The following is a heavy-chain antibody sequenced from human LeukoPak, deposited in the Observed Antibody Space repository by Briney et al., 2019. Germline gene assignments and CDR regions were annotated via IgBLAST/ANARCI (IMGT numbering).Heavy chain of an antibody. CDR2: IKSKTDGGTT. D-gene: IGHD5-18*01. J-gene: IGHJ5*02. V-gene: IGHV3-15*01. CDR3: TTHVDTAMVPLGWFDP. Sequence: PGGSLKLSCAASGFTFSSYAMSWVRQAPGKGLEWVGRIKSKTDGGTTDYAASVKGRFTISRDDSKNTLYLQMNSLKTEDTAVYYCTTHVDTAMVPLGWFDPWGQGTLVTVSS. CDR1: GFTFSSYA.